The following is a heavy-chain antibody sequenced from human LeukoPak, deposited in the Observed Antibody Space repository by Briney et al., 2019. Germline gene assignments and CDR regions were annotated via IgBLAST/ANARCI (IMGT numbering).Heavy chain of an antibody. CDR3: ARGTYGSGSYSHFDY. CDR1: GGSISSYY. CDR2: IYISGST. J-gene: IGHJ4*02. V-gene: IGHV4-4*07. Sequence: SETLSLTCTVSGGSISSYYWSWIRQPAGKGLEWIGCIYISGSTDYNPSLKSRVTMSVDTSNNQFSLKLSSVTAPDTAVYYYARGTYGSGSYSHFDYWGQGTLVTVSS. D-gene: IGHD3-10*01.